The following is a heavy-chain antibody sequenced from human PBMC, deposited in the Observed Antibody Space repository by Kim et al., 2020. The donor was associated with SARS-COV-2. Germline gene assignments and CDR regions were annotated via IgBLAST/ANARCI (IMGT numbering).Heavy chain of an antibody. CDR3: AGGPGYIHPF. CDR2: IHPDGRT. Sequence: GGSLRLSCAASGFTVSSNFLNWVRQAPGKGLEWVSIIHPDGRTYYADSVKGQFTISRDIAKNMVYLQMDSLRTEDTAVYYCAGGPGYIHPFWGQGTLVTVSS. CDR1: GFTVSSNF. D-gene: IGHD5-18*01. J-gene: IGHJ4*02. V-gene: IGHV3-53*01.